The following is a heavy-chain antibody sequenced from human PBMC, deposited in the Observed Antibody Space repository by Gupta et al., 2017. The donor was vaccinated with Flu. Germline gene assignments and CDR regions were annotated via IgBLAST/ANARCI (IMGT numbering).Heavy chain of an antibody. Sequence: QVQLQESGPGLVKPSETLSLTCSVSGGSISRYYWSWIRQSPGMGLEWISYIYSSGLTKYNPSLKGRVTMSIDMSTNQFSLNLTSVTAADTAVYYCARLSDYGGTFDYWGQGTLVTVSS. D-gene: IGHD4-23*01. CDR3: ARLSDYGGTFDY. CDR1: GGSISRYY. CDR2: IYSSGLT. V-gene: IGHV4-59*08. J-gene: IGHJ4*02.